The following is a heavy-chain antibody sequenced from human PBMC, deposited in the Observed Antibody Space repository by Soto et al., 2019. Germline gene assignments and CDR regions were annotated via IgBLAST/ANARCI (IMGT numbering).Heavy chain of an antibody. Sequence: PGGSLRLSCAASGFTFSSYAMSWVRQAPGKGLEWVSAISGSGGSTYYADSVKGRFTISRDNSKNTLYLQMNSLRAEDTAVYYCAKDLITMVRGVIITSNYDYWGQGTLVTVSS. J-gene: IGHJ4*02. D-gene: IGHD3-10*01. V-gene: IGHV3-23*01. CDR1: GFTFSSYA. CDR2: ISGSGGST. CDR3: AKDLITMVRGVIITSNYDY.